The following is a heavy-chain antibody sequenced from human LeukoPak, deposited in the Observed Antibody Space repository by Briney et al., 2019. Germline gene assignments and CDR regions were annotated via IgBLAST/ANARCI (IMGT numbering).Heavy chain of an antibody. D-gene: IGHD2-2*01. Sequence: ASVKVSCKASGYTFTSYGISWVRQAPGQGLEWMGWISAYNGNTNNAQKLQGRVTMTTDTSTSTAYMELRSLRSDDTAVYYCARDSSTSSPYYYYGMDVWGQGTTVTVSS. CDR2: ISAYNGNT. V-gene: IGHV1-18*01. J-gene: IGHJ6*02. CDR3: ARDSSTSSPYYYYGMDV. CDR1: GYTFTSYG.